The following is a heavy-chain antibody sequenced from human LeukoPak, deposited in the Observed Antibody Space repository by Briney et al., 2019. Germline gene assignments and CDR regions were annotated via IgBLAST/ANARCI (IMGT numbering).Heavy chain of an antibody. CDR2: ISYDGSNK. CDR1: GFTFSSYA. J-gene: IGHJ4*02. Sequence: GGSLRLSCAASGFTFSSYAMHWVRQAPGKGLEWVAVISYDGSNKYYADSVKGRFTISRDNSKNTLYLQMNSLRAEDTAVYYCAKEALYYDSSGYSDYWGQGTLVTVSS. CDR3: AKEALYYDSSGYSDY. D-gene: IGHD3-22*01. V-gene: IGHV3-30-3*01.